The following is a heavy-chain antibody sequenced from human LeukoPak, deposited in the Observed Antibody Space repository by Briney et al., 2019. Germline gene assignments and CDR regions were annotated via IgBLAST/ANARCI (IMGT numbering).Heavy chain of an antibody. J-gene: IGHJ5*02. D-gene: IGHD1-26*01. V-gene: IGHV4-39*07. CDR2: IYYSGST. CDR3: ATDQVVGSTRYSWFDP. Sequence: SETLSLTCTVSGGSISSSSYYWGWIRQPPGKGLEWIGSIYYSGSTYYNPSLKSRVTISVGTSKNQFSLKPSSVTAADTAVYYCATDQVVGSTRYSWFDPWGQGTLVTVSS. CDR1: GGSISSSSYY.